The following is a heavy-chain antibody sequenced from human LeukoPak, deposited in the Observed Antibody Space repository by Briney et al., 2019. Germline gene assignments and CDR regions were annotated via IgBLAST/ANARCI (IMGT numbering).Heavy chain of an antibody. J-gene: IGHJ3*02. CDR2: ISGSGGST. D-gene: IGHD6-19*01. CDR3: AREKQWPLAAFDI. V-gene: IGHV3-23*01. CDR1: GFTFSSYG. Sequence: GGSLRLSCAASGFTFSSYGMSWVRQAPGKGLEWVSGISGSGGSTYYADSVKGRLTISRDNSKNTLYLQMNSLRAEDTAVYYCAREKQWPLAAFDIWGQGTMVTVSS.